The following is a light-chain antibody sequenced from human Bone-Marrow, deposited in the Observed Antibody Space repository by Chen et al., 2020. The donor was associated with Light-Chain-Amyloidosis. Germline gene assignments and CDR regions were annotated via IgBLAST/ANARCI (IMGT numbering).Light chain of an antibody. Sequence: SYELTQPPSVSVSPGQTARITCSGDDLPTKYAYWYQQNPGQAPVLVIHRDTERPSGISERFSGSSSGTTATLTISGVQAEEEADYHCQSADSSGTYEVIFGGGTKLTVL. V-gene: IGLV3-25*02. CDR2: RDT. J-gene: IGLJ2*01. CDR1: DLPTKY. CDR3: QSADSSGTYEVI.